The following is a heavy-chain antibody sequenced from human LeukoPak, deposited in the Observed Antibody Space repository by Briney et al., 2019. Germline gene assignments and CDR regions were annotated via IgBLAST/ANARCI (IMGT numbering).Heavy chain of an antibody. CDR3: ASSDYYDSSGYSDY. CDR2: INHSGST. Sequence: KASETLSLTCTVPGGSISSGGYYWSWIRQPPGKGLEWIGEINHSGSTNYNPSLKSRVTISVDTSKNQFSLKLSSVTAADTAVYYCASSDYYDSSGYSDYWGQGTLVTVSS. CDR1: GGSISSGGYY. J-gene: IGHJ4*02. V-gene: IGHV4-39*07. D-gene: IGHD3-22*01.